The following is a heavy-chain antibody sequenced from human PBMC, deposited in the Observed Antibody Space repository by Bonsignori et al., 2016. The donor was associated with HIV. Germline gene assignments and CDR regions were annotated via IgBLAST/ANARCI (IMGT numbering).Heavy chain of an antibody. J-gene: IGHJ4*02. CDR3: ARSLGDSYHLSYFDY. CDR1: GFTFSDYY. D-gene: IGHD1-26*01. Sequence: GESLKISCAASGFTFSDYYMSWIRQAPGKGLEWVSFISSGGSTIHYSDSVKGRFAISRDNAENSLYLQMNSLSAEDTAVYFCARSLGDSYHLSYFDYWGQGALVTVSS. CDR2: ISSGGSTI. V-gene: IGHV3-11*01.